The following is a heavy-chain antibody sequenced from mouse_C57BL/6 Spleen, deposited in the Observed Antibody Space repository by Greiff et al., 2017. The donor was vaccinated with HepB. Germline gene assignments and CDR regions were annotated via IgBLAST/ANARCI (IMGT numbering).Heavy chain of an antibody. J-gene: IGHJ3*01. D-gene: IGHD1-1*01. CDR3: ATSYGSEGFAY. Sequence: VKLMESGPELVKPGASVKISCKASGYAFSSSWMNWVKQRPGKGLEWIGRIYPGDGDTNYNGKFKGKATLTADKSSSTAYMQLSSLTSEDSAVYFCATSYGSEGFAYWGQGTLVTVSA. V-gene: IGHV1-82*01. CDR1: GYAFSSSW. CDR2: IYPGDGDT.